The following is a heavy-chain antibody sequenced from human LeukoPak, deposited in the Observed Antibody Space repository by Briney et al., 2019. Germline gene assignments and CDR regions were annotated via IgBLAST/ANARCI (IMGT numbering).Heavy chain of an antibody. V-gene: IGHV1-2*02. CDR1: RYTFTGYY. CDR2: SNLYRWEK. Sequence: ASVKVSCQASRYTFTGYYMHWVRQAAGQGVAGMGWSNLYRWEKNFAQKFQGRVTMTRDTSISTAYMELNRLRSDDTAVYYCARVAGTYYYDSSAYYLKSPFDYWGQGTLVTVPS. CDR3: ARVAGTYYYDSSAYYLKSPFDY. D-gene: IGHD3-22*01. J-gene: IGHJ4*02.